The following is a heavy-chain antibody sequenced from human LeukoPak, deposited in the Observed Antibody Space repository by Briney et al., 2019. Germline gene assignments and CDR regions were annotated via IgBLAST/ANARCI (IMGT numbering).Heavy chain of an antibody. D-gene: IGHD2-15*01. V-gene: IGHV1-69*13. J-gene: IGHJ4*02. Sequence: SVKVSRKASGGTFRSYANSWVRQAPPPGLEWMGVVIPIFGTANYAQKFQGRVTITADESTSTAYMELSSMSSEDPAVYYCARASSIAAPVYCSGGSCYSGYFDYWGQGTLVTVSS. CDR2: VIPIFGTA. CDR3: ARASSIAAPVYCSGGSCYSGYFDY. CDR1: GGTFRSYA.